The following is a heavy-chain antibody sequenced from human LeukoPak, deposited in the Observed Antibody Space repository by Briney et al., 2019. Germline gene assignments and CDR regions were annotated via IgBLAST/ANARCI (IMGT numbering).Heavy chain of an antibody. CDR2: ISGSGGST. Sequence: QPGGSLRLSCAASGFTFSSYAMSWVRQAPGKGLEWVSAISGSGGSTYYADSVKGRFTISRDNSKNTLYLQMNSLRAEDTAVYYCARDGRDLLWFGELFPPPSYFDYWGQGTLVTVSS. D-gene: IGHD3-10*01. CDR1: GFTFSSYA. V-gene: IGHV3-23*01. J-gene: IGHJ4*02. CDR3: ARDGRDLLWFGELFPPPSYFDY.